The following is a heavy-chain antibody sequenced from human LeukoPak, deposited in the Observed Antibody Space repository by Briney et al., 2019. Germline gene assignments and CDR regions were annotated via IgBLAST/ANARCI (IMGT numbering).Heavy chain of an antibody. D-gene: IGHD3-22*01. CDR1: GGSNSSYF. Sequence: KPSETLSLTCTVSGGSNSSYFWTWIRQPAGKGLEWIGRIYTSGSTNYNPPLNSRVTMSVDTSRNQFSLKLNSVTAADTAVYYCAKSNGYGLIDIWGQGTMVTVSS. V-gene: IGHV4-4*07. J-gene: IGHJ3*02. CDR3: AKSNGYGLIDI. CDR2: IYTSGST.